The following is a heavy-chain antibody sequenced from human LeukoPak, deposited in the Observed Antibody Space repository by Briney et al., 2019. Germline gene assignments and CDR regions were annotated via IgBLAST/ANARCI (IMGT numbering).Heavy chain of an antibody. J-gene: IGHJ4*02. V-gene: IGHV4-39*07. CDR2: IYYSGST. CDR1: GGSISSSSYY. Sequence: SETLSLTCTVSGGSISSSSYYWGWIRQPPGKGLEWIGSIYYSGSTYYSPSLKSRVTISVDTSKNQFSLKLSSVTAADTAVYYCARAVLRYFDWLLPRVYYLDYWGQGTLVTVSS. CDR3: ARAVLRYFDWLLPRVYYLDY. D-gene: IGHD3-9*01.